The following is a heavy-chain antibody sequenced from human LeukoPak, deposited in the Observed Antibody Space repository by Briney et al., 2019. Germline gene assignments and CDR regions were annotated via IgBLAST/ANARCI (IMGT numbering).Heavy chain of an antibody. CDR3: ARAFYDYVWGSYRYGGLDY. D-gene: IGHD3-16*02. Sequence: GGSLRLSCAASGFTFSSYSMNWVRQAPGKGLEWVSSISSSSSYIYYADSVKGRLTISRDNAKNSLYLQMNSLRAEDTAVYYCARAFYDYVWGSYRYGGLDYWGQGTLVTVSS. CDR2: ISSSSSYI. CDR1: GFTFSSYS. J-gene: IGHJ4*02. V-gene: IGHV3-21*01.